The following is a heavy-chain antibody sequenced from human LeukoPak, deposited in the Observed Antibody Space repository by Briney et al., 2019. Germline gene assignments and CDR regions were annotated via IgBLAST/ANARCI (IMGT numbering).Heavy chain of an antibody. CDR3: ARDRFYDSGNYYYRGMDV. CDR2: ISSSSRSI. Sequence: PGGSLRLSCAASGFTFSDYYMSWIRQAPGKGLEWVSYISSSSRSIYYADSVKGRFTVSRDNAENSLYLQVNSLRAEDTAVYYCARDRFYDSGNYYYRGMDVWGQGTTVTVSS. V-gene: IGHV3-11*04. J-gene: IGHJ6*02. CDR1: GFTFSDYY. D-gene: IGHD3-10*01.